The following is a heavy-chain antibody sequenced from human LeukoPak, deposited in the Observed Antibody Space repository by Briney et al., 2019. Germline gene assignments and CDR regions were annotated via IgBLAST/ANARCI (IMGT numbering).Heavy chain of an antibody. CDR1: GGSISNKY. CDR2: IYYSGST. V-gene: IGHV4-59*01. CDR3: AGGYYYMDV. J-gene: IGHJ6*03. Sequence: PSETLSLTCTVSGGSISNKYWSWIRQPPGKGLEWIGYIYYSGSTNYNPSLKSRVTISVDTSKNQFSLKLSSVTAADTAVYYCAGGYYYMDVWGKGTTVTISS. D-gene: IGHD2-15*01.